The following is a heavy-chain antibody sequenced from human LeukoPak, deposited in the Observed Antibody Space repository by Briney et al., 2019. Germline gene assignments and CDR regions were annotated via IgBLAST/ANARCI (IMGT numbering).Heavy chain of an antibody. V-gene: IGHV4-31*03. Sequence: PSQTLSLTCTVSGGSISSGGYYWSWIRQHPGKGLEWIGYIYYSGSTYYNPSLKSRVTISVDTSKNQFSLKLSSVTAADTAVYYCARGYGANAGSFDDWGQGTLVTVSS. CDR3: ARGYGANAGSFDD. D-gene: IGHD4/OR15-4a*01. CDR2: IYYSGST. CDR1: GGSISSGGYY. J-gene: IGHJ4*02.